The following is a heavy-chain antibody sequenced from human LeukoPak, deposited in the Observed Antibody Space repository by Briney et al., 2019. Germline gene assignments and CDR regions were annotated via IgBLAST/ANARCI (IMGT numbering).Heavy chain of an antibody. CDR2: LSASGGST. Sequence: GGTLRLSCAASGFTFSNYSMSWVRQAPGKGLEWVSALSASGGSTYYADSVKGRFTNSRDNSKNMLYLQMNSLRAEDTAVYYCAKSIVGVSGFGYWGQGALVTVSS. CDR1: GFTFSNYS. D-gene: IGHD1-26*01. J-gene: IGHJ4*02. V-gene: IGHV3-23*01. CDR3: AKSIVGVSGFGY.